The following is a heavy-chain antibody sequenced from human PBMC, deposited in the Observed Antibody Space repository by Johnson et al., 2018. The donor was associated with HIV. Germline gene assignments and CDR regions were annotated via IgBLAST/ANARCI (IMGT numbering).Heavy chain of an antibody. Sequence: VQLLESGGGEVQPGRSLRLSCAASGFNFRGYGMHWVRKAPGKGLEWVAVISYDGSNKYYGDSVKGRFTIARDNSKNTLYLQMNSLRVEDTAVYYCARLGYSSIASPDAFDIWGQGTMVTVSS. D-gene: IGHD6-13*01. CDR1: GFNFRGYG. CDR3: ARLGYSSIASPDAFDI. CDR2: ISYDGSNK. J-gene: IGHJ3*02. V-gene: IGHV3-30*03.